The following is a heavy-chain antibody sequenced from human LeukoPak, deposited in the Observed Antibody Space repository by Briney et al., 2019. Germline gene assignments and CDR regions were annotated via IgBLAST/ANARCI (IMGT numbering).Heavy chain of an antibody. CDR1: GGSISSYY. CDR2: IYYSGTT. CDR3: ARVAGRYSMMKDAFDI. Sequence: SETLSLTCTVSGGSISSYYWSWIRQPPGKGLEWVGYIYYSGTTNYNPSLKSRVTISVDTSKNQFSLKLSSVTAADTAVYYCARVAGRYSMMKDAFDIWGQGTMVTVSS. J-gene: IGHJ3*02. V-gene: IGHV4-59*12. D-gene: IGHD5-18*01.